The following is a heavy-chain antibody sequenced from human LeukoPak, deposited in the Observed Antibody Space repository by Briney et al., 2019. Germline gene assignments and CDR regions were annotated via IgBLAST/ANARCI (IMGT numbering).Heavy chain of an antibody. Sequence: GASVKVSCKASGYTFTSYDINWVRQATGQGLEWMGWMNPNSGNTGYAQKFQGRVTMTRNTSISTAFMELSSLRSEDTAVYYCARSSSSNYYYGMDVWAKGPRSPSP. CDR2: MNPNSGNT. V-gene: IGHV1-8*01. CDR3: ARSSSSNYYYGMDV. D-gene: IGHD6-6*01. CDR1: GYTFTSYD. J-gene: IGHJ6*02.